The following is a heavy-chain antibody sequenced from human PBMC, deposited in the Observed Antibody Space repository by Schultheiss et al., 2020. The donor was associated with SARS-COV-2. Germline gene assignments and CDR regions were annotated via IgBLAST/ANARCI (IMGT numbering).Heavy chain of an antibody. CDR1: GYTFTSYY. CDR2: INPSGGST. CDR3: ARDLEMATIMDAFDI. V-gene: IGHV1-46*01. J-gene: IGHJ3*02. Sequence: ASVKVSCKASGYTFTSYYMHWVRQAPGQGLEWMGIINPSGGSTSYAQKFQGRVTMTRDTSTSTVYMELSSLRSEDTAVYYCARDLEMATIMDAFDIWGQGTMVTVSS. D-gene: IGHD5-24*01.